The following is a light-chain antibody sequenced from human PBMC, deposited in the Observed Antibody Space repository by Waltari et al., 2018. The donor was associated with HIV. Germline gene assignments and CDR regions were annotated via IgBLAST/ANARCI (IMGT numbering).Light chain of an antibody. V-gene: IGLV2-14*01. CDR3: SSYSPRDSVV. CDR1: TSDMSSLNF. CDR2: EVS. J-gene: IGLJ3*02. Sequence: QSPLHQPASVSGSPGQSITISCSGPTSDMSSLNFVSWYQQSPGRAPKLIIFEVSSRPSGISDRFSGSKSGDTASLTISALRTEDEADYFCSSYSPRDSVVFGGGTKVTVL.